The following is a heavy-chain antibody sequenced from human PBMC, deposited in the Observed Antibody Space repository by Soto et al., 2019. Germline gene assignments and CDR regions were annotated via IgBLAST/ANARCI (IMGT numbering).Heavy chain of an antibody. Sequence: QVQLQQWGAGLLKPSETLSLTCAVYGGSFSGYYWSWIRQPPGKGLEWNGEINHSGSTNYNPSLKSRVTISVDTSKNQFSLKLSSVTAADTAVYYCASGNFWSGYYFSYWGQGTLVTVSS. D-gene: IGHD3-3*01. CDR1: GGSFSGYY. V-gene: IGHV4-34*01. CDR2: INHSGST. J-gene: IGHJ4*02. CDR3: ASGNFWSGYYFSY.